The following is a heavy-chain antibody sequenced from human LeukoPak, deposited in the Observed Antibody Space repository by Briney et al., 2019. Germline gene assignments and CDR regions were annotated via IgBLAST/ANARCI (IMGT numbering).Heavy chain of an antibody. J-gene: IGHJ6*02. CDR2: IYYSGST. V-gene: IGHV4-59*01. CDR1: VGSISSYY. CDR3: ARVRAAGMDV. D-gene: IGHD6-25*01. Sequence: KPSETLSLTCTVSVGSISSYYWSWIRQPPWKGLEWIGYIYYSGSTNYNPSLKSRVTISVDTSKNQFSLKLSSVTAADTAVYYCARVRAAGMDVWGQGTTVTVSS.